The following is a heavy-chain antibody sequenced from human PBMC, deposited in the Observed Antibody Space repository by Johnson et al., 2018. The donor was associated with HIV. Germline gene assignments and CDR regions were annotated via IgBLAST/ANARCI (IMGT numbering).Heavy chain of an antibody. Sequence: VQLVESGGGVVQPGGSLRLSCAASGFTVSSNYMSWVPQAPGKGLEWVSVIYSGGSTYYADSVKGRFTISRDNSKNTLYLQMNSLRVEDTAVYYCAKARLIAADDAFDIWGQGTMVTVSS. V-gene: IGHV3-66*01. CDR1: GFTVSSNY. CDR2: IYSGGST. D-gene: IGHD6-6*01. J-gene: IGHJ3*02. CDR3: AKARLIAADDAFDI.